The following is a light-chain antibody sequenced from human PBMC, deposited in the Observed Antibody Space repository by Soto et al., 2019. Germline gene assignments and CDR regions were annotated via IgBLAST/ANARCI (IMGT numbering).Light chain of an antibody. J-gene: IGLJ2*01. CDR3: SSYTSSSTL. CDR2: DVS. Sequence: QSVLTKPASVSGSPGQSITISCTGTSSDVGGYNYVSWSQQHPGKAPKLMIYDVSNRPSGVSYRFSGSKSGNTASLTISGLQAEDEADYYCSSYTSSSTLFGGGTKLTVL. CDR1: SSDVGGYNY. V-gene: IGLV2-14*03.